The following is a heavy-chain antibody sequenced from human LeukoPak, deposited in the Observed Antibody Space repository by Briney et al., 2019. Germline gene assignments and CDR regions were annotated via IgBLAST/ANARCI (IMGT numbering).Heavy chain of an antibody. J-gene: IGHJ4*02. D-gene: IGHD5-24*01. CDR1: GLTFRSYA. CDR2: ISGSGGST. CDR3: AKASAVAKINPFDY. Sequence: GGSLRLSCAASGLTFRSYAMNWVRQAPGKGLEWVSAISGSGGSTYYADSVKGRFTISRDNSKNTLYLQMNSLRFEDTAVYHCAKASAVAKINPFDYWGQGTLVTVSS. V-gene: IGHV3-23*01.